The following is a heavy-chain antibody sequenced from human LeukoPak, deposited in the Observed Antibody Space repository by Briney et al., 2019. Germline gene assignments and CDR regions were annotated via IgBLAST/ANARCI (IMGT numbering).Heavy chain of an antibody. V-gene: IGHV3-23*01. CDR1: GFTFSTYG. CDR2: ISGSDTNT. Sequence: QAGGSLRLSCAASGFTFSTYGMNWVRQAPGRGLEFVSSISGSDTNTYYADSVKGRFTISRDNSKNTLYVQMNSLRAEDTAIYYCAKGQFGGSYWGLDYWGQGAPVTVSS. D-gene: IGHD1-26*01. J-gene: IGHJ4*02. CDR3: AKGQFGGSYWGLDY.